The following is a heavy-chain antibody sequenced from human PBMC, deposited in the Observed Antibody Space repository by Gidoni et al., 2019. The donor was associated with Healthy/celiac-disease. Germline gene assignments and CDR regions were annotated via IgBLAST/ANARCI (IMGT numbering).Heavy chain of an antibody. CDR3: AGLRITGTTYAFDI. Sequence: QVQLQESGPGLVKPSQTLSLTCTVSGGSISSGGYYWSWIRQHPGKGLEWIGYIYYSGSTYYNPSLKSRVTISVDTSKNQFSLKLSSVTAADTAVYYCAGLRITGTTYAFDIWGQGTMVTVSS. D-gene: IGHD1-20*01. V-gene: IGHV4-31*03. CDR1: GGSISSGGYY. CDR2: IYYSGST. J-gene: IGHJ3*02.